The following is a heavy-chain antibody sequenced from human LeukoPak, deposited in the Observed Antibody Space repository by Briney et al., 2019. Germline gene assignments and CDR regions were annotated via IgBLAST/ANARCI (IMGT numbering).Heavy chain of an antibody. Sequence: SETLSLTCTVSGGSINGYYWSWIRQLAGKGIEWIGRAYNSESINYNTSLKSRVTMSIDTSKNQFYRKLNSVTAADTAVYYCARDRSSSYTRDWFDPWGQGALVTVSS. CDR1: GGSINGYY. V-gene: IGHV4-4*07. J-gene: IGHJ5*02. CDR3: ARDRSSSYTRDWFDP. D-gene: IGHD2-2*01. CDR2: AYNSESI.